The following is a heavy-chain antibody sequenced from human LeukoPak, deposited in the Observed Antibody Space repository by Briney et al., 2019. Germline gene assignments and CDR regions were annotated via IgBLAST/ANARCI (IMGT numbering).Heavy chain of an antibody. Sequence: PGGSLRLSCAASGFTFSSYDMHWVRQGTGQGLEWVSAIGTAADTYYPGSVKGRFTTSRENAKNSLYLQMNSLRVGDTAVYYCARGRGWGTFDIWGQGTMVTVSS. CDR2: IGTAADT. J-gene: IGHJ3*02. V-gene: IGHV3-13*04. D-gene: IGHD3-10*01. CDR3: ARGRGWGTFDI. CDR1: GFTFSSYD.